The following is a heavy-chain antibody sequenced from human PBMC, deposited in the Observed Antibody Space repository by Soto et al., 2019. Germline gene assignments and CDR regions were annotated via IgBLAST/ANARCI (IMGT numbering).Heavy chain of an antibody. CDR3: ARTPGIAVAGQPYYYYYGMDV. J-gene: IGHJ6*02. D-gene: IGHD6-19*01. CDR2: IYYSGST. V-gene: IGHV4-61*01. Sequence: SETLSLTCTVSGGSVSSGSYYWSWIRQPPGKGLEWIGYIYYSGSTNYNPSLKSRVTISVDTSKNQFSLKLSSVTAADTAVYYCARTPGIAVAGQPYYYYYGMDVWGQGTTVTVSS. CDR1: GGSVSSGSYY.